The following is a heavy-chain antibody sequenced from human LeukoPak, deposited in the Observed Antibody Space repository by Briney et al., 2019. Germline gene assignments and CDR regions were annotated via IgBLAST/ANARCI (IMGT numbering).Heavy chain of an antibody. CDR2: MNPNSANT. V-gene: IGHV1-8*01. D-gene: IGHD3-22*01. CDR3: AREYYDSSGQRLIDY. Sequence: ASVKVSCKASGYTFTSYDINWVRQATGQGLEWMGWMNPNSANTGYAQKFQGRVTMTRNTSISTAYMELSSLRSEDTAVYYCAREYYDSSGQRLIDYWGQGTLVTVSS. CDR1: GYTFTSYD. J-gene: IGHJ4*02.